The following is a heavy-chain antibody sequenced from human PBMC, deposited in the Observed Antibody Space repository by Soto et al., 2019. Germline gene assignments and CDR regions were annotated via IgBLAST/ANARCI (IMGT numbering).Heavy chain of an antibody. D-gene: IGHD4-17*01. V-gene: IGHV3-30*03. Sequence: GGSLRLSCAASGFTFNSFGMHWVRQAPGKGLEWVAHISFDGSLEYYADSVKDRFTISRDNSKNTLYLQMSSLRTDDTAVYYCARPGADSGYFQHWGKGTLVTVSS. J-gene: IGHJ1*01. CDR1: GFTFNSFG. CDR2: ISFDGSLE. CDR3: ARPGADSGYFQH.